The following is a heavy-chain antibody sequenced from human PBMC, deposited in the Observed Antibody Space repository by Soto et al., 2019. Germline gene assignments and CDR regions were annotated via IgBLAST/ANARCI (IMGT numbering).Heavy chain of an antibody. J-gene: IGHJ5*02. CDR2: MNPGSGDT. Sequence: ASVKVSFKASGYSFTNNDVSWVRQATGQGLEWMGWMNPGSGDTGYAQKFQGRVTMTRDISIATAYMELNNLRSDDTAIYYCARMETFGSLNWFDPWGQGTLVTVSS. D-gene: IGHD3-16*01. V-gene: IGHV1-8*01. CDR1: GYSFTNND. CDR3: ARMETFGSLNWFDP.